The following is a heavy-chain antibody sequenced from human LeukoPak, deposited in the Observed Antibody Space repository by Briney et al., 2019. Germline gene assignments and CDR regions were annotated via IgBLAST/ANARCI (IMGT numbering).Heavy chain of an antibody. D-gene: IGHD6-13*01. J-gene: IGHJ4*02. Sequence: ASVKVSCKVSGDTLIELSIYWVRQAPGKGLEWMGGFDPEDGETIYAQNFKGRLTMTEDTSTETAYMELSSLRFEDTAVYYCATVSRGSNWYLRFLDYWGQGTLVTVSS. V-gene: IGHV1-24*01. CDR1: GDTLIELS. CDR2: FDPEDGET. CDR3: ATVSRGSNWYLRFLDY.